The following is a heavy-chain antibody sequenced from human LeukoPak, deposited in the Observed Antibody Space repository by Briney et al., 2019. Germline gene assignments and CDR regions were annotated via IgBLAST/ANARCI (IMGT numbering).Heavy chain of an antibody. J-gene: IGHJ4*02. CDR2: ISYDGSNK. V-gene: IGHV3-30-3*01. CDR1: GFTFSSYA. Sequence: GGSLRLSCAASGFTFSSYAMHWVRQAPAKGLEWVAVISYDGSNKYYADSVKGRFTISRDNSKNTLYLQMNSLRAEDTAVYYCARDGLVVVITAPFDYWGQGTLVTVSS. D-gene: IGHD3-22*01. CDR3: ARDGLVVVITAPFDY.